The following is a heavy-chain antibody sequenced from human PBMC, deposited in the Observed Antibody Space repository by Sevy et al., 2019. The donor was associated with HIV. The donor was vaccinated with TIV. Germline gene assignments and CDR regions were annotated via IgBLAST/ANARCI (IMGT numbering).Heavy chain of an antibody. V-gene: IGHV4-4*02. CDR2: IHHSGST. CDR1: GGSISTNNW. D-gene: IGHD3-3*01. CDR3: ARDQHDFWSGPLDV. Sequence: SENLSLTCAVSGGSISTNNWWSWVRQSPGEGLEWIGEIHHSGSTNYNPSLKSRVTMSVDKSKNQFSLKLTSVTAADTAVYYCARDQHDFWSGPLDVWGQGTTVTVSS. J-gene: IGHJ6*02.